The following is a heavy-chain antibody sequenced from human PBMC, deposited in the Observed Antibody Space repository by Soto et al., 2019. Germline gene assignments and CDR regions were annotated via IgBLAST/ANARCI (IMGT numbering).Heavy chain of an antibody. CDR1: WFTVSSNY. Sequence: LSCAASWFTVSSNYMSWVRQAPLKGLEGVSVIYSVGSTYYADSVKGRFTISRDNSKNTLYLQMNSLRAEDTAVYYCAIDRGRYYYYYGMDVWGQGTTVTVSS. CDR2: IYSVGST. CDR3: AIDRGRYYYYYGMDV. D-gene: IGHD6-25*01. V-gene: IGHV3-53*01. J-gene: IGHJ6*02.